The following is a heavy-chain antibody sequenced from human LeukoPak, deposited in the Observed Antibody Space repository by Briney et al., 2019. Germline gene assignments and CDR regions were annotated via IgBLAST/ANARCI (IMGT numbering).Heavy chain of an antibody. J-gene: IGHJ6*02. Sequence: ASVKVSCKASGYTLTELSMHWVRQAPGKGLEWMGGFDPEDGETIYAQKFQGRVTMTEDTSTDTAYMELSSLRSEDTAVYYCATRGPSMVRGVITDYYYYYYGMDVWGQGTTVTVSS. CDR3: ATRGPSMVRGVITDYYYYYYGMDV. CDR2: FDPEDGET. D-gene: IGHD3-10*01. V-gene: IGHV1-24*01. CDR1: GYTLTELS.